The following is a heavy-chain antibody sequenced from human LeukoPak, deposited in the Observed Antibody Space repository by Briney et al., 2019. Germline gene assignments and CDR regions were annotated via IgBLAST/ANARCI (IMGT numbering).Heavy chain of an antibody. CDR1: GGSISSYY. Sequence: SETLSLTCTVSGGSISSYYWSWIRQPPGRGLEWIGYIYYSGSTNYNPSLKGRVTISVDTSNNQFSLSLTSFPAADTAVYYCARAKQGDCSSTSCYFGYYYYYMDVWGKGTTVTVSS. D-gene: IGHD2-2*01. V-gene: IGHV4-59*01. CDR2: IYYSGST. CDR3: ARAKQGDCSSTSCYFGYYYYYMDV. J-gene: IGHJ6*03.